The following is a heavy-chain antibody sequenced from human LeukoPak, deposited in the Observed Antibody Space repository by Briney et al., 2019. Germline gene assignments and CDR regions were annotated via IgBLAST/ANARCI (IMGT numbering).Heavy chain of an antibody. J-gene: IGHJ4*02. CDR2: SRNKADSYTA. Sequence: GSLRLSCAASGFTFSDSFMSWVRQAPGKGLEWVGRSRNKADSYTAEYAASVKGRFTISRDESKNSLYLQISSLETEDAAVYYCATSSWYRLAYWGQGSLVTVSS. CDR3: ATSSWYRLAY. V-gene: IGHV3-72*01. CDR1: GFTFSDSF. D-gene: IGHD6-13*01.